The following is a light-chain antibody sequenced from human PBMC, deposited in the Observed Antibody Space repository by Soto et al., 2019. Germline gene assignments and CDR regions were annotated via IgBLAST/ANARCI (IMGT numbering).Light chain of an antibody. CDR1: QGISSY. CDR2: AAS. Sequence: VSWMTQAPSLLSASTGDRATISCRMSQGISSYLAWYQQKQGKXPEXXIYAASTLQSGVPSRFSGSGSGTDLTITISCLQSEDCETYYCQQYYSFPITFGQGTRLEIK. CDR3: QQYYSFPIT. V-gene: IGKV1D-8*01. J-gene: IGKJ5*01.